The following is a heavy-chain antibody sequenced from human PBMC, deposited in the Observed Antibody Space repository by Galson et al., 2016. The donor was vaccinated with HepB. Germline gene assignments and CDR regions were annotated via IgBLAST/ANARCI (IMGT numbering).Heavy chain of an antibody. CDR1: GFTFSSYS. CDR2: ISSSSSYI. Sequence: SLRLSCAASGFTFSSYSMNWVRQAPGKGPEWVSSISSSSSYIYYADSVKGRFTISRDNAKNSLYLQMNSLRAEDTAVYYCARGVSWDYGDYAGYWGQGTLVTVSS. V-gene: IGHV3-21*01. CDR3: ARGVSWDYGDYAGY. D-gene: IGHD4-17*01. J-gene: IGHJ4*02.